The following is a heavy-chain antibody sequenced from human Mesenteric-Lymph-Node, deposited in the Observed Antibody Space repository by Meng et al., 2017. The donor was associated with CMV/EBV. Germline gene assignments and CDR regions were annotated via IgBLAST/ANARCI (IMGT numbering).Heavy chain of an antibody. V-gene: IGHV3-21*01. Sequence: GGSLRLSCAASGFTFSSYSMNWVRQAPGKGLEWVSSISSSSSYIYYADSAKGRFAISRDNAKNSLYLQMNSLRAEDTAVYYCASLGDRGYWGQGTLVTVSS. CDR3: ASLGDRGY. CDR2: ISSSSSYI. CDR1: GFTFSSYS. J-gene: IGHJ4*02. D-gene: IGHD3-10*01.